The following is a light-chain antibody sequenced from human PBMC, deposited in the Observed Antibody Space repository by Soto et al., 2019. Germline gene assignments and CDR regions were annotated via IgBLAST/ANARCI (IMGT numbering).Light chain of an antibody. V-gene: IGKV3-15*01. CDR3: QQYSNWPPET. Sequence: GMTPWAATLPLTPGETPTLSCSASQSVSSTLAWYQQKPGQAPRLLIYGASTRATGIPARFSGSGSGTEFTLTISSLQSEDFAVYYCQQYSNWPPETFGQGTKVDIK. J-gene: IGKJ1*01. CDR1: QSVSST. CDR2: GAS.